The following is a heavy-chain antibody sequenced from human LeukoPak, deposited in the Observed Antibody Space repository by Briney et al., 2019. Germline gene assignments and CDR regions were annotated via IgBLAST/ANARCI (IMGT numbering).Heavy chain of an antibody. D-gene: IGHD3-22*01. CDR1: GYTFPSYG. CDR2: ISSHTANT. V-gene: IGHV1-18*01. CDR3: GRASDSTGSDFDS. J-gene: IGHJ4*02. Sequence: ASVNVSCKDSGYTFPSYGISWVRQAPGQGLEWIGYISSHTANTNYANNLQGRVTMTTETSTSTAYMQRTSLSSDDTAVYYCGRASDSTGSDFDSWGQGTLVTVSS.